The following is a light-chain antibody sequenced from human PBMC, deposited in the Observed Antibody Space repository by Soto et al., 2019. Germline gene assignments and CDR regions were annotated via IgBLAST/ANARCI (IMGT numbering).Light chain of an antibody. CDR3: AAWDNPLNRHV. J-gene: IGLJ1*01. CDR1: SSNIGSNT. Sequence: QSLLTQPPSASGTPWQRVTISCSGSSSNIGSNTVNWYQQLPGTAPKLLIYSNNQRPSGVPDRFSGSKSGTSASLAISGFKSEDESDYYGAAWDNPLNRHVFGTGTKVPVL. V-gene: IGLV1-44*01. CDR2: SNN.